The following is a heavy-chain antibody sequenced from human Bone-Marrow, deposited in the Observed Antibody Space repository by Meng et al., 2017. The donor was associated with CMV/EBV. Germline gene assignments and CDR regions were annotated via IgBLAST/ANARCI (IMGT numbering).Heavy chain of an antibody. Sequence: GGSLRLSCAASGFTFSSYAMHWVRQAPGKGLEWVAVISYDGSNKYYADSVKGRFTISRDNSKNTLYLQMNSLRAEDTAVYYCARGPHDYYDSSGYYYWGQGTLVTVSS. J-gene: IGHJ4*02. V-gene: IGHV3-30*04. CDR1: GFTFSSYA. CDR3: ARGPHDYYDSSGYYY. D-gene: IGHD3-22*01. CDR2: ISYDGSNK.